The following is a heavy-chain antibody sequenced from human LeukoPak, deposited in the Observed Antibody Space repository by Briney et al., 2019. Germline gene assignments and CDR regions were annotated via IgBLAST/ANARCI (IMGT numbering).Heavy chain of an antibody. V-gene: IGHV3-64*02. Sequence: GGSLRLSCAASGFTFSSYAMHWVRQAPGKGLEYVSAISSNGGSTYYADSVKGRFTISRDNSKNTLYLQMGSLRAEDMAVYYCAGGYYYGSGSLDYWGQGTLVTVSS. CDR2: ISSNGGST. J-gene: IGHJ4*02. D-gene: IGHD3-10*01. CDR1: GFTFSSYA. CDR3: AGGYYYGSGSLDY.